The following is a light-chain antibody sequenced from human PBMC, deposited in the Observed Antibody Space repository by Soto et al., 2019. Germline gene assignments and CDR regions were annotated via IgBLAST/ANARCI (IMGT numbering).Light chain of an antibody. V-gene: IGKV1-5*01. CDR3: QQYNSYLT. J-gene: IGKJ4*01. CDR1: QSISSG. CDR2: DAS. Sequence: DIQMTQSPSTLSASVGDRVTITCRASQSISSGLAWYQQKPGKAPKLLIYDASRLASGVPSRFSGSGSGTEFRLTISSLQPDYFATYYCQQYNSYLTFGGGTKVEIQ.